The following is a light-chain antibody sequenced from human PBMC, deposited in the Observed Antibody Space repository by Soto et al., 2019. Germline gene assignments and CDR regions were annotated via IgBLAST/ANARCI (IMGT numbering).Light chain of an antibody. CDR3: FSNAGSSSYV. Sequence: QSALTQPASVSGSPGQSITISCSGTSSDVGSYDHVAWYQQFPGKTPKLMIYEVSNRPSGVSSRFSGSKSGNTASLTISGLQAEDEAEYYCFSNAGSSSYVFGSGTKVTVL. V-gene: IGLV2-23*02. J-gene: IGLJ1*01. CDR2: EVS. CDR1: SSDVGSYDH.